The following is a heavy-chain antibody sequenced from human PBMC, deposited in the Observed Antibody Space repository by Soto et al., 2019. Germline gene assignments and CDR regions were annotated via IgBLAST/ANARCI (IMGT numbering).Heavy chain of an antibody. CDR3: ARGAGDFWRAYYYYYYMDV. Sequence: QPGGSLRLSCAASGFSVNRNYMTWVRQAPGKGLEWVSVIYSGGTTYYADSVKGRFTISRDTSENTLYLQMNSLRAEDTAVYYCARGAGDFWRAYYYYYYMDVWGTGTTVTVSS. V-gene: IGHV3-66*01. D-gene: IGHD3-3*01. CDR1: GFSVNRNY. J-gene: IGHJ6*03. CDR2: IYSGGTT.